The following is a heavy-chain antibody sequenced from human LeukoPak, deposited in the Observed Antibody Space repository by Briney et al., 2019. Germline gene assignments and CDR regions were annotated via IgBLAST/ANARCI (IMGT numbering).Heavy chain of an antibody. D-gene: IGHD2-2*02. CDR1: GYSFSSYW. CDR3: ARSDCSSTSCYKSYNYGMDV. J-gene: IGHJ6*02. Sequence: GESLKISCKGSGYSFSSYWVGWVRQMPGKGLEWMGIIYPGDSDTTYSPSFQGQVTISADKSISTAYLQWSSLKASDTAMYYCARSDCSSTSCYKSYNYGMDVWGQGTTVTVSS. V-gene: IGHV5-51*03. CDR2: IYPGDSDT.